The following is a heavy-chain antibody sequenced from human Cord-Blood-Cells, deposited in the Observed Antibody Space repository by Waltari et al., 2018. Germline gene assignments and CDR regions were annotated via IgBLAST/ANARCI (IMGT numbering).Heavy chain of an antibody. D-gene: IGHD2-2*01. CDR3: AAGGVPAAPTAFDI. V-gene: IGHV1-58*01. J-gene: IGHJ3*02. Sequence: QMQLVQSGPEVKKPGTSVKVSCKASGFTFTSSAVQWVRQARGQRLEWIGWIVVGSGNTNYAQKFQERVTITRDMSTSTAYMELSSLRSEDTAVYYGAAGGVPAAPTAFDIWGQGTMVTVSS. CDR2: IVVGSGNT. CDR1: GFTFTSSA.